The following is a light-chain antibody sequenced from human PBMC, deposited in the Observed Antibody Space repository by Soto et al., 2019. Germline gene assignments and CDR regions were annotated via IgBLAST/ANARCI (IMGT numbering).Light chain of an antibody. Sequence: EIVMTQSPATLSVSPGERATLTCGASQSISSNLAWYQQRHGQAPTLLIFGASTRATGVPARFSGSGSGTEFTITISSLESEVFGVYYWQQYHSCTLTFDQGTNLEIK. J-gene: IGKJ2*01. V-gene: IGKV3-15*01. CDR2: GAS. CDR3: QQYHSCTLT. CDR1: QSISSN.